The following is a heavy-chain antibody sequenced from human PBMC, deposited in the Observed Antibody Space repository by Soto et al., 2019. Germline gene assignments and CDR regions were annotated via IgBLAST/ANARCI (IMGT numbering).Heavy chain of an antibody. V-gene: IGHV3-21*01. CDR2: ISSSSSYI. J-gene: IGHJ6*02. D-gene: IGHD3-10*01. Sequence: PGGSLRLSCAASGFTFSSYSMNRVRQAPGKGLEWVSSISSSSSYIYYADSVKGRFTISRDNAKNSLYLQMNSLRAEDTAVYYCARVITGYYYYGMDVWGQGTTVTVSS. CDR1: GFTFSSYS. CDR3: ARVITGYYYYGMDV.